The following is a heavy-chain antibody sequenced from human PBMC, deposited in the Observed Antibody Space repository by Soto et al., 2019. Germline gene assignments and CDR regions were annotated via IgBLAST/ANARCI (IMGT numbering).Heavy chain of an antibody. CDR1: GYTFNNYA. CDR2: ISGENGNK. CDR3: ARCYCSVGSCYACWHFDL. V-gene: IGHV1-18*01. D-gene: IGHD2-15*01. J-gene: IGHJ2*01. Sequence: QVQLVQSGAEVKKPGASVKLSCKASGYTFNNYAISWVRQAPGQVLEWMGWISGENGNKDQAHNCQARANMTTDASTNKAYMELRSLRSDDTALYYCARCYCSVGSCYACWHFDLWGRGTLVTVSS.